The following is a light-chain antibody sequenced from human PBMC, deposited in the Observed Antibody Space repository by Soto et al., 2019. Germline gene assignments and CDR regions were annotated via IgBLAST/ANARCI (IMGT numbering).Light chain of an antibody. V-gene: IGLV2-14*01. Sequence: QSVLTQPASVSGSPGQSITISCTGTSSDVGGYNYVSWYQQHPGKAPKLMIYEVSNRPSGVPDRFSGSKSGTSASLAITGLQAEDEADYYCQSYDSSLSVSYVFGTGTKLTVL. CDR1: SSDVGGYNY. CDR2: EVS. J-gene: IGLJ1*01. CDR3: QSYDSSLSVSYV.